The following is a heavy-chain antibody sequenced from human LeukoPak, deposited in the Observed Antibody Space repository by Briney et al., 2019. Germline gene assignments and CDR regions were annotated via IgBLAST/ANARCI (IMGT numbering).Heavy chain of an antibody. Sequence: SETLSLTCAVYGGSFSGYYWSWIRQPPGKGLEWIGEINHSGSTNYNPSLKSRVTISVDTSKNQFSLKLSSVTAADTAVNYCARGPLDIVVVPAAISSRSAFDIWGQGTMVTVSS. CDR3: ARGPLDIVVVPAAISSRSAFDI. CDR2: INHSGST. V-gene: IGHV4-34*01. J-gene: IGHJ3*02. D-gene: IGHD2-2*02. CDR1: GGSFSGYY.